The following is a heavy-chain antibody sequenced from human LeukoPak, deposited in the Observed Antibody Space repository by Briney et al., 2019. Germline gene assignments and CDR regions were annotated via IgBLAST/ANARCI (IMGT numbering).Heavy chain of an antibody. CDR1: GFTFSSYA. Sequence: PGGSLRLSCAASGFTFSSYAMSWVRQAPGKGLEWASSISGSGGSTNYADSVKGRFTISRDNSKNTLYLQMNSLRAEDTAVYYCAKCRYYYDSPDWFDPWGQGTLVIVSS. CDR2: ISGSGGST. J-gene: IGHJ5*02. D-gene: IGHD3-22*01. CDR3: AKCRYYYDSPDWFDP. V-gene: IGHV3-23*01.